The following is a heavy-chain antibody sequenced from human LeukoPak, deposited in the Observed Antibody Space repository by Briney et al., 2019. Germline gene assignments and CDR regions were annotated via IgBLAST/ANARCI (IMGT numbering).Heavy chain of an antibody. CDR3: AREYCSSTSCYLYFDY. CDR2: INHSGST. D-gene: IGHD2-2*01. J-gene: IGHJ4*02. Sequence: SETLSLTCAVYGGSFSGYYCSWIRQPPGKGLEWIGEINHSGSTNYNPSLKSRVTISVDTSKNQFSLKLSSVTAADTAVYYCAREYCSSTSCYLYFDYWGQGTLVTVSS. V-gene: IGHV4-34*01. CDR1: GGSFSGYY.